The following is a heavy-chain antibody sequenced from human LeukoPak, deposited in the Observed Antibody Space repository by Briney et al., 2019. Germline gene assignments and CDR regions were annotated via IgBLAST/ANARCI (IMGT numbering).Heavy chain of an antibody. V-gene: IGHV4-61*02. CDR3: ARDVASGGIAARYWYFDL. CDR2: IYTSGST. Sequence: PSETLSLTCAVSGGSISSGGYYWSWIRQPAGKGLEWIGRIYTSGSTNYNPSLKSRVTISVDTSKNQFSLKLSSVTAADTAVYYCARDVASGGIAARYWYFDLWGRGTLVTVSS. CDR1: GGSISSGGYY. J-gene: IGHJ2*01. D-gene: IGHD6-6*01.